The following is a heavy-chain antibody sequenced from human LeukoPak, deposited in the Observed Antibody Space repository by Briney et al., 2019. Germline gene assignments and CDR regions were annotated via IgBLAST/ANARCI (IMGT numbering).Heavy chain of an antibody. CDR1: GFTFSSYA. D-gene: IGHD3-3*01. CDR3: AKSRVRFLEWLLLY. J-gene: IGHJ4*02. CDR2: ISGSGGST. V-gene: IGHV3-23*01. Sequence: PGRSLRLSCAASGFTFSSYAMSWVRQAPGKGLEWVSAISGSGGSTYYADSVKGRFTISRDNSKNTLYLQMNSLRAEDTAVYYCAKSRVRFLEWLLLYWGQGTLVTVSS.